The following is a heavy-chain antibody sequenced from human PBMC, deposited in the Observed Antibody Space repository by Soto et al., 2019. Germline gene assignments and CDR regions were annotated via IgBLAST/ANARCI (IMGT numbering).Heavy chain of an antibody. CDR2: TYYRSKWYN. Sequence: PSQTLSLTCAISGDSVSSNSAAWNWIRQSPSRGLEWLGRTYYRSKWYNDYAVSVKSRITINPDTSKNQFSLQLNSVTPEDTAVYYCARDHELLGGSSSWDSDYYYRMAVWSQGTTVTVSS. V-gene: IGHV6-1*01. D-gene: IGHD6-13*01. CDR1: GDSVSSNSAA. CDR3: ARDHELLGGSSSWDSDYYYRMAV. J-gene: IGHJ6*02.